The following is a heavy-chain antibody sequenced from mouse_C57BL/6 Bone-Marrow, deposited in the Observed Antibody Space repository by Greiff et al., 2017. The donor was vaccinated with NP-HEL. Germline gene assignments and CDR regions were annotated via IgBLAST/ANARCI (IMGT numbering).Heavy chain of an antibody. CDR1: GFTFSSYG. D-gene: IGHD2-5*01. Sequence: EVQLVESGGDLVKPGGSLKLSCAASGFTFSSYGMSWVRQTPDKRLEWVATISSGGSYTYYPDSVKGRFTISRDNAKNTLYLQMSSLKSEDTAMYYCARRAYYSNLYAMDYWGQGTSVTVSS. J-gene: IGHJ4*01. CDR2: ISSGGSYT. V-gene: IGHV5-6*01. CDR3: ARRAYYSNLYAMDY.